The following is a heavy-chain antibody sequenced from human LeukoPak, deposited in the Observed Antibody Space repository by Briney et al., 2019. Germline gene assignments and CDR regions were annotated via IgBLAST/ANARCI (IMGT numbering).Heavy chain of an antibody. D-gene: IGHD3-22*01. CDR1: GGSFSGYY. Sequence: SETLSLTCAVYGGSFSGYYWSGLRQPPGKGVGWVGEINHSGSTNYNPSLKSRVTISVDTSKNQFSLKLSSVTAADTAVYYCPRPFRGYDSSGRVLVPNYYYYYYMDVWGKGTTVTVSS. CDR3: PRPFRGYDSSGRVLVPNYYYYYYMDV. CDR2: INHSGST. V-gene: IGHV4-34*01. J-gene: IGHJ6*03.